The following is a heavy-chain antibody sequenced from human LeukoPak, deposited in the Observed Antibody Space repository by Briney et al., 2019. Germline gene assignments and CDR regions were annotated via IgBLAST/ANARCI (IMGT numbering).Heavy chain of an antibody. V-gene: IGHV1-69*02. D-gene: IGHD3-16*02. CDR2: IIPILGIA. Sequence: ASVKVSCKASGGTFSSYTISWVRQAPGQGLEWMGRIIPILGIANYAQKFQGRVTITADKSTSTAYMGLSSLRSEDTAVYYCAINSRGGVIIYPPDYWGQGTLVTVSS. CDR1: GGTFSSYT. CDR3: AINSRGGVIIYPPDY. J-gene: IGHJ4*02.